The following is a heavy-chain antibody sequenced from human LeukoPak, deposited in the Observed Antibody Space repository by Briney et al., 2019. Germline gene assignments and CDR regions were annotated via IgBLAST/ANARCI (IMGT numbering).Heavy chain of an antibody. Sequence: SETLSLTCNVSGVSVSDGRYYWTWIRQHPGKGLEWIGYKYYSGSAKYNPSLKSRLTISIDTSTNQFSLQLSSVTAGDTATYYCATPYCSSISCLDVFNMWGQGTRVTVSS. CDR1: GVSVSDGRYY. D-gene: IGHD2-2*01. CDR2: KYYSGSA. V-gene: IGHV4-31*03. J-gene: IGHJ3*02. CDR3: ATPYCSSISCLDVFNM.